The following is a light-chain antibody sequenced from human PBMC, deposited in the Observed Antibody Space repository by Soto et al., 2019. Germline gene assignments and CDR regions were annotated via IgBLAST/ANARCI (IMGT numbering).Light chain of an antibody. Sequence: QSVLTQPASVSGSPGQSITISCTGTSSDFGGYNFVSWYQHHPGKAPKLMIYEVSNRPSGVSNRFSGSKSGNTASLTISGLQAEDEADYYCSSYTSSSTLYVFGTGTKVT. CDR3: SSYTSSSTLYV. V-gene: IGLV2-14*01. CDR1: SSDFGGYNF. CDR2: EVS. J-gene: IGLJ1*01.